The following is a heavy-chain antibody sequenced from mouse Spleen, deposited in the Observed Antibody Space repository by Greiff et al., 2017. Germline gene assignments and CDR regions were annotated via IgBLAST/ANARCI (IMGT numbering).Heavy chain of an antibody. J-gene: IGHJ2*01. D-gene: IGHD1-1*01. CDR2: ISSGGSYT. Sequence: EVKVEESGGGLVKPGGSLKLSCAASGFTFSSYAMSWVRQTPEKRLEWVATISSGGSYTYYPDSVKGRFTISRDNAKNTLYLQMSSLRSEDTAMYYCARLDYGSDFDYWGQGTTLTVSS. V-gene: IGHV5-9-1*01. CDR1: GFTFSSYA. CDR3: ARLDYGSDFDY.